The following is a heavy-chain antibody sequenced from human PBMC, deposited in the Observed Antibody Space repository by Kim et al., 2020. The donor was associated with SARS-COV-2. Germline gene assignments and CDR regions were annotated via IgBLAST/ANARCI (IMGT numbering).Heavy chain of an antibody. CDR1: GGSFSGYY. Sequence: SETLSLTCAVYGGSFSGYYWSWIRQPPGKGLEWIGEINHSGSTNYNPSLKSRVTISVDTSKNQFSLKLSSVTAADTAVYYCARCIRYFDWPSQYYYGMDVWGQGTTVTVSS. CDR2: INHSGST. J-gene: IGHJ6*02. D-gene: IGHD3-9*01. CDR3: ARCIRYFDWPSQYYYGMDV. V-gene: IGHV4-34*01.